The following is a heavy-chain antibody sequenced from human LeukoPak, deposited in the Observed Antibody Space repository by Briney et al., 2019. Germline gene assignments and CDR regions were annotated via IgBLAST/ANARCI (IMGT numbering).Heavy chain of an antibody. D-gene: IGHD6-13*01. CDR3: AREFIPGMAAASGY. V-gene: IGHV7-4-1*02. Sequence: ASLKVSCKASGYTFTNYAMTWGRQAPGQGGEWMGWINTKTGIPTYAQGFTGRFVFSLDTSVSTAYLQISSLKAEDPAVYYCAREFIPGMAAASGYWGQGTLVTVSA. J-gene: IGHJ4*02. CDR1: GYTFTNYA. CDR2: INTKTGIP.